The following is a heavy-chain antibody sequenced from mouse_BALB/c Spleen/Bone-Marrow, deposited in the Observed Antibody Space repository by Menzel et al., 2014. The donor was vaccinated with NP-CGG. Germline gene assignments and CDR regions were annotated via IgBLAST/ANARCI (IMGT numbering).Heavy chain of an antibody. J-gene: IGHJ3*01. V-gene: IGHV1S81*02. D-gene: IGHD3-1*01. CDR3: TRGLRAWFAY. CDR2: INPSNGGT. Sequence: VQLQESGAELVKPGASVKLSCKASGYTFTSYYMYWVKQRPRQGLEWIGGINPSNGGTNFNEKFKSKATLTVDKSSSTAYMQLSSLTSGDSAVYYCTRGLRAWFAYWGQGTLATVSA. CDR1: GYTFTSYY.